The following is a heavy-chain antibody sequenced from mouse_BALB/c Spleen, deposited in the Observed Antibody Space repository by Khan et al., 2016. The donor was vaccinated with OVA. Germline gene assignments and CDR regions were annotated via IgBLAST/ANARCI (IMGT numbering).Heavy chain of an antibody. CDR1: GFTFSDYY. J-gene: IGHJ3*01. Sequence: EVELVESGGGLVKPGGSLKLFCAASGFTFSDYYMYWVRQTPEKRLEWVATISDDSKSVLYVDTVKGRFNISRDNAKNNLYLQMSSLKSEDTAMYYCIRGYYGDPFAYWGHGTLVTDSA. V-gene: IGHV5-4*02. CDR3: IRGYYGDPFAY. CDR2: ISDDSKSV. D-gene: IGHD2-13*01.